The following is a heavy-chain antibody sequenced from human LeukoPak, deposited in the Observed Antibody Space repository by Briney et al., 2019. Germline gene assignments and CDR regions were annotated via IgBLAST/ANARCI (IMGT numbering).Heavy chain of an antibody. V-gene: IGHV3-21*01. Sequence: GGSLRLSCAVSGLNFPSAWMNWVRQAPGKGLEWVSSISSSSSYIHYTDSVKGRFTISRDNTKKSLYLQMNSLRAEDTAVYYCARDRYDRSGYYDYWGQGTLVTVSS. J-gene: IGHJ4*02. CDR2: ISSSSSYI. D-gene: IGHD3-22*01. CDR1: GLNFPSAW. CDR3: ARDRYDRSGYYDY.